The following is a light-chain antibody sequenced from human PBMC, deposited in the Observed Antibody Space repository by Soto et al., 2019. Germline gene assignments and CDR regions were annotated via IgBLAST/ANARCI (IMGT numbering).Light chain of an antibody. CDR2: DVS. CDR3: QHYNSYPFT. V-gene: IGKV1-5*01. CDR1: EDVNGW. J-gene: IGKJ3*01. Sequence: DIQMTQSPSTLSASVGDRVTITCRASEDVNGWLAWYQQKPGTAPKLLIYDVSTLESGVPSRFSGSGSGTECPLTINSLQPDDFATFYCQHYNSYPFTFGPGTKVDIK.